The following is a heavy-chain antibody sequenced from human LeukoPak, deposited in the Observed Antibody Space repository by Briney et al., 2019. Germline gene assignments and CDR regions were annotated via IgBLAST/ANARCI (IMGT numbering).Heavy chain of an antibody. Sequence: GRSLRLSCAASGFTFSSYGMHWVRQAPGKGLEWVAVISYDGSNKYYADSVKGQFTISRDNSKNTLYLQMNSLRAEDTAVYYCAKDQAAAGTWGNDYWGQGTLVTVSS. V-gene: IGHV3-30*18. CDR3: AKDQAAAGTWGNDY. CDR1: GFTFSSYG. D-gene: IGHD6-13*01. CDR2: ISYDGSNK. J-gene: IGHJ4*02.